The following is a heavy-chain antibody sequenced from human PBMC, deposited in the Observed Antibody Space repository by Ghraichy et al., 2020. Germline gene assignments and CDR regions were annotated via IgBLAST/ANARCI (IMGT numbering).Heavy chain of an antibody. CDR3: ARGRQQLVLIYYYYGMDV. V-gene: IGHV4-34*01. D-gene: IGHD6-13*01. CDR2: INHSGST. J-gene: IGHJ6*02. Sequence: SETLSLTCAVYGGSFSGYYWSWIRQPPGKGLEWIGEINHSGSTNYNPSLKSRVTISVDTSKNQFSLKLSSVTAADTAVYYCARGRQQLVLIYYYYGMDVWGQGTTVTVSS. CDR1: GGSFSGYY.